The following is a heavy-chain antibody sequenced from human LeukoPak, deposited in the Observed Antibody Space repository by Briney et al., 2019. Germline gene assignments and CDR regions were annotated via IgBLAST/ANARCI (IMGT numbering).Heavy chain of an antibody. CDR2: IIPIFGTA. J-gene: IGHJ5*02. Sequence: SVKVSCKASGGTFSSYAISWVRQAPGQGLEWMGGIIPIFGTANYAQKFQGRVTITADKSTSTAYMELSSLRSEDTAVYYCARIVEYYDILTGCYPPRWFDPWGQGTPVTVSS. CDR1: GGTFSSYA. CDR3: ARIVEYYDILTGCYPPRWFDP. D-gene: IGHD3-9*01. V-gene: IGHV1-69*06.